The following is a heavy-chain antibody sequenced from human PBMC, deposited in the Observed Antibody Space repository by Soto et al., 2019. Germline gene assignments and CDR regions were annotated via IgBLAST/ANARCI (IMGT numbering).Heavy chain of an antibody. CDR3: AKVNYDYVWGSSLDY. D-gene: IGHD3-16*01. Sequence: PGGSLRLSCAASGFTFSSYSMNWVRQAPGKGLEWVSYISSSSSTIYYADSVKGRFTISRDNSKNTLYLQMNSLRAEDTAVYYCAKVNYDYVWGSSLDYWGQGTLVTVSS. V-gene: IGHV3-48*01. CDR1: GFTFSSYS. CDR2: ISSSSSTI. J-gene: IGHJ4*02.